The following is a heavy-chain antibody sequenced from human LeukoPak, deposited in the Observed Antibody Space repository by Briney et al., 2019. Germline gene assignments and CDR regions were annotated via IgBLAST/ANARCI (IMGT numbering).Heavy chain of an antibody. CDR2: IKQDGSEK. CDR1: GFTFSSYL. CDR3: ARDGINYDILTGYSPIDAFDI. Sequence: VGSLRLSCAASGFTFSSYLMSWVRQAPGKGLGWVANIKQDGSEKYYVDTVKGRFTISRDNAKNSLYLQMNSLRAEDTAVYYCARDGINYDILTGYSPIDAFDIWGQGTLVTVSS. V-gene: IGHV3-7*01. D-gene: IGHD3-9*01. J-gene: IGHJ3*02.